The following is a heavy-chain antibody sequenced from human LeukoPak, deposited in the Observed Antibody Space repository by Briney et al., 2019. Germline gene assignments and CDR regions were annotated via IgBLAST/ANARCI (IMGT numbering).Heavy chain of an antibody. V-gene: IGHV3-21*01. CDR2: ISSSSTYI. Sequence: GGSLRLSCAASGFTFSSYSMNWVRQAPGKGLEWVSSISSSSTYIYYADSVKGRVTISRDNAKNSLYLQMISLRAEDTAVYYCASNVVVPALAPDVWGKGTTVTVSS. CDR3: ASNVVVPALAPDV. CDR1: GFTFSSYS. D-gene: IGHD2-2*01. J-gene: IGHJ6*04.